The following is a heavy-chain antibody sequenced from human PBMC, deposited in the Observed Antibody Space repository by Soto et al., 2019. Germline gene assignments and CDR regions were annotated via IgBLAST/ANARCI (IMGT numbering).Heavy chain of an antibody. CDR3: ARGYCSGGSCYGAVSFDP. J-gene: IGHJ5*02. Sequence: PGESLKISCKGSGYSFTSYWIGWVRQMPGKGLEWMGIIYPGDSDTRYSPSFQGQVTISADKSISTAYLQWSSLKASDTAMYYCARGYCSGGSCYGAVSFDPWGQGTLVTVSS. CDR1: GYSFTSYW. D-gene: IGHD2-15*01. CDR2: IYPGDSDT. V-gene: IGHV5-51*01.